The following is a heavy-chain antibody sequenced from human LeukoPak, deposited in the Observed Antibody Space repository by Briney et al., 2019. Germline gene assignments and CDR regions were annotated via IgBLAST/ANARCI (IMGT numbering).Heavy chain of an antibody. D-gene: IGHD3-10*01. CDR3: ARARYYYNSRSYGAPYYFDY. V-gene: IGHV4-38-2*02. CDR2: IYYSGST. Sequence: SETLSLTCTVSGYSISSGYYWGWIRQPPGKGLEWIGSIYYSGSTYYNPSLKSRVTISVDTSKNQFSLKLSSVTAADTAVYYCARARYYYNSRSYGAPYYFDYWGQGTLVTVSS. CDR1: GYSISSGYY. J-gene: IGHJ4*02.